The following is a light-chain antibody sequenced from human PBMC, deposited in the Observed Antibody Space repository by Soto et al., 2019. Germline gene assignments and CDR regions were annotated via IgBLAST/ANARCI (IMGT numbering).Light chain of an antibody. CDR1: QSVSSN. Sequence: EILMTQSPSTLSVSPGERATLSCRASQSVSSNLAWYQQKPGQAPRLLIYGAFTRATGFPARFSGSGSGTEFTLTLSILQSEDFAVYYCQQYYNCPLTLGGGTKVETK. V-gene: IGKV3-15*01. CDR2: GAF. J-gene: IGKJ4*01. CDR3: QQYYNCPLT.